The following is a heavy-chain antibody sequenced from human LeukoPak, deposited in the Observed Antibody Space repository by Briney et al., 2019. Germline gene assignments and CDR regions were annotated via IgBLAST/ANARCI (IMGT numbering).Heavy chain of an antibody. CDR1: GGSISSSSYY. CDR3: AGNWNYGDAFDI. D-gene: IGHD1-7*01. J-gene: IGHJ3*02. CDR2: IYYSGST. Sequence: SETLSLTCTVSGGSISSSSYYWGWIRQPPGKGLEWIGSIYYSGSTYYNPSLKSRVTISVDTSKNQFSLKLSSVTAADTAVYYCAGNWNYGDAFDIWGQGTMVTVSS. V-gene: IGHV4-39*07.